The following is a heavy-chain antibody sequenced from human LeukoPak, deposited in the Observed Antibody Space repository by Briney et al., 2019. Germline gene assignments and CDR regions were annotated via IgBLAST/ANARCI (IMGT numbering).Heavy chain of an antibody. Sequence: PSETLSLTCAVYGGSFSGYYLSWIRQPPGKGLEWIGEINHSGSTNYNPSLTSRVTISVDTSTNQVFLKLRSVTAADTAVYYCARSRESFGVIIPSWFDPWGKGTLVTVSS. D-gene: IGHD3-3*01. CDR3: ARSRESFGVIIPSWFDP. V-gene: IGHV4-34*01. CDR2: INHSGST. J-gene: IGHJ5*02. CDR1: GGSFSGYY.